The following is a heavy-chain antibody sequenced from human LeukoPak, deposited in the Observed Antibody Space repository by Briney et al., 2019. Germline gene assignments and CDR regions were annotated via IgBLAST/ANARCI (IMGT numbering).Heavy chain of an antibody. J-gene: IGHJ5*02. CDR1: GFTFSTYS. Sequence: GGSLRLSCAASGFTFSTYSMNWVRQAPGRGLGWVSSISSSSKYIYYADSVKGRFTISRDDAKNSLSLQMNSLRAEDTAVYYCARDLDIVVVPASWFYPWGQGTLVTVSS. D-gene: IGHD2-2*03. CDR2: ISSSSKYI. V-gene: IGHV3-21*01. CDR3: ARDLDIVVVPASWFYP.